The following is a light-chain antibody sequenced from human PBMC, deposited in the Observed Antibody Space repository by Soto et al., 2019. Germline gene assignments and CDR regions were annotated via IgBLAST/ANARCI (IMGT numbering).Light chain of an antibody. CDR1: SSDVGDYNY. CDR2: DVS. J-gene: IGLJ1*01. V-gene: IGLV2-11*01. Sequence: QSALTQPRSVSGSPGQSVTTSCTGTSSDVGDYNYVSWYQQHPGKAPKLMIYDVSKRPSGVPDRFSGSKSGNTASLTISGLQAEDEADYYCCSYAGDYTYVFGTGTKVTV. CDR3: CSYAGDYTYV.